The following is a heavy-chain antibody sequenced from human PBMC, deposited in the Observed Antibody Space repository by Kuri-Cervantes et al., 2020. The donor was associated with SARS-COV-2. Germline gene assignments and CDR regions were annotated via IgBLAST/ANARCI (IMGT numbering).Heavy chain of an antibody. CDR3: AIGWELLPWFDP. CDR1: GYTFTGYY. V-gene: IGHV1-2*06. D-gene: IGHD1-26*01. J-gene: IGHJ5*02. CDR2: INPNSGGT. Sequence: ASVKVSCKASGYTFTGYYMHWVRQAPGQGLEWMGRINPNSGGTNYAQKFQGRVTMTRDTSISTAYMELSRLRSDDTAVYYCAIGWELLPWFDPWGQGTLVTVSS.